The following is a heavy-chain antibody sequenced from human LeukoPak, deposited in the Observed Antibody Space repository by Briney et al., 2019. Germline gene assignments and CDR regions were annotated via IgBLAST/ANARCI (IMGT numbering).Heavy chain of an antibody. Sequence: ASVKVSCKASGYTFTSYYMHWVRQAPGQGLEWMGIINPSGGSTSYAQKFQGRVTMTRGMSTSTVYMELSSLRSEDTAVYYCASHTPLGYYYMDVWGKGTTVTVSS. CDR3: ASHTPLGYYYMDV. CDR2: INPSGGST. J-gene: IGHJ6*03. V-gene: IGHV1-46*01. D-gene: IGHD5-18*01. CDR1: GYTFTSYY.